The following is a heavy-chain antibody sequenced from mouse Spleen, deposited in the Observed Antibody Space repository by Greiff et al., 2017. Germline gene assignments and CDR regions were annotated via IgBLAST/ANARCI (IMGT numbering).Heavy chain of an antibody. CDR1: GYTFTSYT. V-gene: IGHV1-4*01. CDR2: INPSSGYT. D-gene: IGHD1-1*01. J-gene: IGHJ4*01. CDR3: ARSAFITTAMDY. Sequence: QVQLQQSGAELARPGASVKMSCKASGYTFTSYTMHWVKQRPGQGLEWIGYINPSSGYTKYNQKFKDKATLTADKSSSTAYMQLSSLTSEDSAVYYCARSAFITTAMDYWGQGTSVTVSS.